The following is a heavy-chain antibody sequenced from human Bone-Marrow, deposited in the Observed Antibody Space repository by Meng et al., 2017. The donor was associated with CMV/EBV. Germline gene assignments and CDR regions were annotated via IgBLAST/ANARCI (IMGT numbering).Heavy chain of an antibody. CDR2: ISAYNGNT. V-gene: IGHV1-18*01. CDR3: ARETLNLGNCSSTSCYKRGMGFDP. CDR1: GYTFTSYG. Sequence: ASVKVSCKASGYTFTSYGISWVRQAPGQGLEWMGWISAYNGNTNYAQKLQGRVTMTTDTSTSTAYMELRSLRSDDTAVYYGARETLNLGNCSSTSCYKRGMGFDPWGQGTLVTVSS. J-gene: IGHJ5*02. D-gene: IGHD2-2*02.